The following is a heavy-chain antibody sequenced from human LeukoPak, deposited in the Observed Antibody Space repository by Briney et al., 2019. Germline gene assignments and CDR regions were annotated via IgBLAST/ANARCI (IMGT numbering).Heavy chain of an antibody. CDR2: ISGYDYST. Sequence: GGSLRLSCAASGFTFSNSGMSWVRQAPGKGLEWISSISGYDYSTYYADSVRGRFTISRDNSKSTLYLQMNSLRVEDTAVYYCAKLAKYFYGWETYYFFEHWGQGTPVTASS. D-gene: IGHD3-10*01. V-gene: IGHV3-23*01. CDR3: AKLAKYFYGWETYYFFEH. CDR1: GFTFSNSG. J-gene: IGHJ4*02.